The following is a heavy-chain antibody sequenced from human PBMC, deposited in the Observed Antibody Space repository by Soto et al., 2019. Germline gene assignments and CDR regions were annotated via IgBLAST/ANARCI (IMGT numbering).Heavy chain of an antibody. Sequence: GGSLRLSCAASGFTLSAYWMAWVRQTPGKGLELVANIREDGKEINYVDSVKGRFTISRDNAKNSLFLQMNSLRDDDTAVYCCGTDQWGGAFDIGGQGTMVTVSS. J-gene: IGHJ3*02. CDR1: GFTLSAYW. V-gene: IGHV3-7*01. CDR2: IREDGKEI. CDR3: GTDQWGGAFDI. D-gene: IGHD3-10*01.